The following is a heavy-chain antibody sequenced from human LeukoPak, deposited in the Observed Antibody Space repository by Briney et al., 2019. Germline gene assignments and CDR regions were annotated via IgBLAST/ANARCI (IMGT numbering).Heavy chain of an antibody. CDR2: IIPIFGTA. Sequence: SVKVSCKASGGTFSSYAISWVRQAPGQGLEWMGGIIPIFGTANYAQKFQGRVTITADESTSTAYMELSSLRSEDTAVYYCARENQEMATTKFDYWGQGTLVTVSS. J-gene: IGHJ4*02. V-gene: IGHV1-69*13. CDR3: ARENQEMATTKFDY. D-gene: IGHD5-24*01. CDR1: GGTFSSYA.